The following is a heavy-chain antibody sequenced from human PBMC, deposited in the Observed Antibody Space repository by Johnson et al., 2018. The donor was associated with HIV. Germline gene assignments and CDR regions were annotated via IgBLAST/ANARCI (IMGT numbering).Heavy chain of an antibody. CDR2: ISYDGSNK. Sequence: QVQLVESGGGVVQPGRSLRLSCAASGFTFSSYGMHWVRQAPGKGLEWVAVISYDGSNKYYADSVKGRFTISRDNSKNTLYLQMNSLRTEDTALYYCARTGRLFDAFDIWGQGTMVTVSS. CDR1: GFTFSSYG. D-gene: IGHD2-21*01. CDR3: ARTGRLFDAFDI. V-gene: IGHV3-30*03. J-gene: IGHJ3*02.